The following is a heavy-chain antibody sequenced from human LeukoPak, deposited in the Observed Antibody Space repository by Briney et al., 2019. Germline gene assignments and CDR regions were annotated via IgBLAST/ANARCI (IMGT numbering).Heavy chain of an antibody. D-gene: IGHD6-19*01. CDR3: ARDRPPYSSGEYYFDY. V-gene: IGHV3-30*19. J-gene: IGHJ4*02. Sequence: PGGSLRLSCAASGFTFSSYGMHWVRQAPGKGLEWVAVISYDGSNKYYADSVKGRFTISRDNSKNTLYLQMNSLRAEDTAVYYCARDRPPYSSGEYYFDYWGQGTLVTVSS. CDR1: GFTFSSYG. CDR2: ISYDGSNK.